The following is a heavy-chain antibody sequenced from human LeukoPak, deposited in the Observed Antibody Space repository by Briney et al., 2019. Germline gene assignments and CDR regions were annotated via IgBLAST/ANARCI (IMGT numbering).Heavy chain of an antibody. CDR1: GGSISSGGYS. V-gene: IGHV4-30-2*01. J-gene: IGHJ4*02. D-gene: IGHD1-26*01. Sequence: SQTLSLTCAVSGGSISSGGYSWSWLRQPPGKGLEWIGYIYHSGSTYHNPSLKSRVTISVDRSKNQFSLKLSSVTAADTAVYYCARRAQGAYYFDYWGQGTLVTVSS. CDR3: ARRAQGAYYFDY. CDR2: IYHSGST.